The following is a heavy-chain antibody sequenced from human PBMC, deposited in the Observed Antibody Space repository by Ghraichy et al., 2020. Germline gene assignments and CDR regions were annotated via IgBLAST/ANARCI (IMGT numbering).Heavy chain of an antibody. V-gene: IGHV4-39*01. CDR1: GGSISNIGYY. Sequence: LETLSLTCTVSGGSISNIGYYWGWIRQPPGKGLEWIGSVYYSGRTYYNSSLESRLTISTDTSKNQLSLRLRSVTATDTAVYYCSRLGGSETLEYYFNYWGQGTLVTVSS. J-gene: IGHJ4*02. CDR3: SRLGGSETLEYYFNY. CDR2: VYYSGRT. D-gene: IGHD3-10*01.